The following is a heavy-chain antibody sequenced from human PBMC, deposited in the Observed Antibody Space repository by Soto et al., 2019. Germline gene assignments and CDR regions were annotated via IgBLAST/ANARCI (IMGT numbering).Heavy chain of an antibody. D-gene: IGHD3-10*01. V-gene: IGHV3-48*04. CDR3: ARTYGTGSLNWFDP. Sequence: EVQLVESGGGLVQPGGSLRLSCAASGFIFSSYDMNWVRQAPGKGLEWVSYISSGSGNILYADSVKGRFTISRDNAKSSLYLQMSSLRAEDTAVYYCARTYGTGSLNWFDPWGQGTLVTVSS. J-gene: IGHJ5*02. CDR1: GFIFSSYD. CDR2: ISSGSGNI.